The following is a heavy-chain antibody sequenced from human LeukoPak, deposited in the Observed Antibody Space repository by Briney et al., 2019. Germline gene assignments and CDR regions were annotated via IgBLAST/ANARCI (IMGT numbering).Heavy chain of an antibody. CDR2: ISYDGSNK. Sequence: RSLRLSCAASGFTFSSYAMHWVRQAPGKGLEWVAVISYDGSNKYYADSVKGRFTISRDNSKNTLDLQMNSLRAEDTAVYYCVRDRIMITFGGALSLWGQGTLVTVSS. J-gene: IGHJ4*02. D-gene: IGHD3-16*01. V-gene: IGHV3-30-3*01. CDR3: VRDRIMITFGGALSL. CDR1: GFTFSSYA.